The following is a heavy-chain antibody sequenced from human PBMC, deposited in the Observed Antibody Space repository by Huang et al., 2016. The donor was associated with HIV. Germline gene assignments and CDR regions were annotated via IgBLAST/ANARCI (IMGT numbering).Heavy chain of an antibody. J-gene: IGHJ3*02. CDR2: SYTSGST. CDR1: GASISSGSYY. CDR3: ATWPPGSQMRAFDI. V-gene: IGHV4-61*09. D-gene: IGHD2-15*01. Sequence: QVQLQESGPGLVKPSQTLSLTCTVSGASISSGSYYWTWIRPPAGKGLEWIGHSYTSGSTNYNPSRKSRVTISIDTSKNHFSLRLNSVTAADTAVYYCATWPPGSQMRAFDIWGPGTMITVSS.